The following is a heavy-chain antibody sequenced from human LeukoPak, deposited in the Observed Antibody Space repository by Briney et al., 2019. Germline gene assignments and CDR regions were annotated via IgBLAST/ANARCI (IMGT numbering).Heavy chain of an antibody. J-gene: IGHJ4*02. CDR3: VRDGGVSGYDLLDY. V-gene: IGHV3-7*01. D-gene: IGHD5-12*01. CDR2: INQDATKE. Sequence: GGSLRLSCAASGFTFSNYWMTWVRQAPGKGLEWVAVINQDATKEYYMDSVKARFTISRDNAKNSVFLQMNSLRAEDTAVYYCVRDGGVSGYDLLDYWGQGTLVTVSS. CDR1: GFTFSNYW.